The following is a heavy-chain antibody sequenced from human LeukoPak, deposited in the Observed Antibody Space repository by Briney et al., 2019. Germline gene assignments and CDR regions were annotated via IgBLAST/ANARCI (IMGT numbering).Heavy chain of an antibody. CDR1: GFTFSSYA. Sequence: GGSLRLSCAASGFTFSSYAMSWVRQAPGKGLEWVSAISGSGGSTYYADSVRGRFTISRDNSKNTLYLQMNSLRAEDTAVYYCAKADYGVKPMGYYYYGMDVWGQGTTVTVSS. J-gene: IGHJ6*02. CDR3: AKADYGVKPMGYYYYGMDV. CDR2: ISGSGGST. V-gene: IGHV3-23*01. D-gene: IGHD4-17*01.